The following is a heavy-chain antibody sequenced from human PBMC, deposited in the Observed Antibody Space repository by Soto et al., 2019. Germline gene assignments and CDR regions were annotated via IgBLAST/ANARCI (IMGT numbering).Heavy chain of an antibody. CDR1: SDSISSSPYY. J-gene: IGHJ4*02. CDR2: IYYSGNT. CDR3: ARADYSSTWHPPFDY. D-gene: IGHD6-13*01. V-gene: IGHV4-39*01. Sequence: QLQESGPGLVRPSETLSLTCTVSSDSISSSPYYWGWIRQPPGRGPEWIGSIYYSGNTYYKPSLKSRVFISVDTSKNHFSLTLTSVTAADTAVYYCARADYSSTWHPPFDYWGQGTLVTVSS.